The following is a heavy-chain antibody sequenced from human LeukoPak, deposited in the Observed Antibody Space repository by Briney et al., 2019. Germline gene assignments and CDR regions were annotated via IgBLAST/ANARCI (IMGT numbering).Heavy chain of an antibody. J-gene: IGHJ4*02. V-gene: IGHV3-23*01. CDR3: VKWSGYGDY. CDR1: GFTFSRNT. D-gene: IGHD3-10*01. Sequence: GGSLRLSCAASGFTFSRNTMSWVRQAPGKGLGWVSGISESGGSTWHVDSVKGRFTISRDNSKNTLYLQMNSLRDEDTAVYYCVKWSGYGDYWGQGTLVTVSS. CDR2: ISESGGST.